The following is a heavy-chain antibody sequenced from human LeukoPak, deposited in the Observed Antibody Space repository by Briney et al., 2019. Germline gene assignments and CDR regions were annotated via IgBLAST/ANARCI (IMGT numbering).Heavy chain of an antibody. Sequence: PGGSLRLSCAASGFTFSSHAMSWVRQAPGRRLEWVSSIDISGSNAYYADSVKGRFTISRDNSRNTLYLQMDSLRAEDSAIYYCEKELRPNDYWGQGTLVTVSS. CDR1: GFTFSSHA. CDR2: IDISGSNA. J-gene: IGHJ4*02. D-gene: IGHD4-17*01. V-gene: IGHV3-23*01. CDR3: EKELRPNDY.